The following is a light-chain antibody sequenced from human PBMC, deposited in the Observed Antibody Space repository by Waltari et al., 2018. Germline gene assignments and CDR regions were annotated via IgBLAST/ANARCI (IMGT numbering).Light chain of an antibody. CDR1: QSISSW. Sequence: DIQTTQSPSTLSASVGDRVTITCRASQSISSWLAWYQQTPGKAPQLLIYDDSSLESGVPSRFSGSGSETEFTLTISSLQPDDFATYYCQQYNSYSMYTFGQGTKLEIK. J-gene: IGKJ2*01. CDR3: QQYNSYSMYT. CDR2: DDS. V-gene: IGKV1-5*01.